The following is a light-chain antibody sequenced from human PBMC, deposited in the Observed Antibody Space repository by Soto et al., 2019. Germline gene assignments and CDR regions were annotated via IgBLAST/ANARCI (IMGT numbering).Light chain of an antibody. CDR1: QSVSSY. J-gene: IGKJ5*01. Sequence: EIVMTQSPATLSVSPGEIATLSCRASQSVSSYLAWYQQKPGQAPRLLIYDASNRATDIPARFSGSGSGTDCTLTISSLEPEDFAVYYCQQRSNWPGTFGQGTRLEIK. CDR3: QQRSNWPGT. CDR2: DAS. V-gene: IGKV3-11*01.